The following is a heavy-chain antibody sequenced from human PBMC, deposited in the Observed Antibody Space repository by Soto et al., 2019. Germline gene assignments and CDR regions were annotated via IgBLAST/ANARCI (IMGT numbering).Heavy chain of an antibody. CDR2: IYYSGST. V-gene: IGHV4-39*01. D-gene: IGHD4-17*01. CDR3: ARLNDYGAPLDY. CDR1: GGSISSSSYY. Sequence: SETLSLTCTVSGGSISSSSYYWGWIRQPPGKGLEWIGSIYYSGSTYYNPSLKSRVTISVDTSKNQFSLKLSSVTAADTAVYYCARLNDYGAPLDYWGQGTLVTVSS. J-gene: IGHJ4*02.